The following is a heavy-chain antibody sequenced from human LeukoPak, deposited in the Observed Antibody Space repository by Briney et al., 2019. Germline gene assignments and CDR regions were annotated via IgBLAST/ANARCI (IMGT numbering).Heavy chain of an antibody. D-gene: IGHD5-24*01. CDR3: ARGGGYNSFSDY. J-gene: IGHJ4*02. Sequence: SETLSLTCTVSGGSISSYYWSWIRQPPGKGLEWIGYIYYSGSTNYNPSLKSRVTISVDTSKNQFSLKLSSVTAADTAVYYCARGGGYNSFSDYWGQGTLVTVSP. CDR2: IYYSGST. V-gene: IGHV4-59*01. CDR1: GGSISSYY.